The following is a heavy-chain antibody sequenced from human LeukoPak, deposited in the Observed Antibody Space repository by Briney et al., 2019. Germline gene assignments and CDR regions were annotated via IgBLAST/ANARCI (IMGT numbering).Heavy chain of an antibody. CDR1: GFTFSHYA. CDR2: ISGSGNTT. D-gene: IGHD3-9*01. CDR3: ARDMYDILTGPDY. V-gene: IGHV3-21*01. J-gene: IGHJ4*02. Sequence: GGSLRLSCAASGFTFSHYAMSWVRQTPGKGLEWVSAISGSGNTTYYADSVKGRFTISRDNAKNSLYLQMNSLRAEDTAVYYCARDMYDILTGPDYWGQGTLVTVSS.